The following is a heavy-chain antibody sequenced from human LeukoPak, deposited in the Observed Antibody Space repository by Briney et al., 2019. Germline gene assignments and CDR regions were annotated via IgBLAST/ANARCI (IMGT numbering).Heavy chain of an antibody. CDR1: GYTFTGYY. J-gene: IGHJ4*02. CDR3: ARTDYYDSSGYAYDPLDY. Sequence: ASVKVSCKASGYTFTGYYMHWVRQAPGQGLEWMGWINPNSGGTNYAQKFQGRVTMTRDTSISTAYMELSRLRSDDTAVYYCARTDYYDSSGYAYDPLDYWGQGTLVTVSS. CDR2: INPNSGGT. V-gene: IGHV1-2*02. D-gene: IGHD3-22*01.